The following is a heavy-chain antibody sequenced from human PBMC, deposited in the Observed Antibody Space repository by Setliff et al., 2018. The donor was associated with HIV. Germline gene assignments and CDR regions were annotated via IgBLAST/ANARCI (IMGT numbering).Heavy chain of an antibody. CDR3: ACPKEGYSGSGGAFQI. D-gene: IGHD3-10*01. J-gene: IGHJ3*02. CDR1: GFTLSRCW. Sequence: GGSLRLSCAASGFTLSRCWMNWVRQAPGKGLEWVGNIKQDGSEKDYVDSVKGRFTISRDNAKNSLYLQMNSLRADDTAMYYCACPKEGYSGSGGAFQIWGQGTMVTVSS. CDR2: IKQDGSEK. V-gene: IGHV3-7*01.